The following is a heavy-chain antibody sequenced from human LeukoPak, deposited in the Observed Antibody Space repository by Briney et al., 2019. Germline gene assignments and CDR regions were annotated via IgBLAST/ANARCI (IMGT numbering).Heavy chain of an antibody. CDR2: ITSSSGTI. Sequence: GGSLRLSCAASGFTFSIYSMNWVRPAPGKGLEWISYITSSSGTIYYTDSVKGRFTISRDNAKNSLYLQMNSLRAEDTAVYYCARVAPGHDIGRGYFDYWGQGTLVTVSS. D-gene: IGHD2-21*01. CDR1: GFTFSIYS. V-gene: IGHV3-48*01. J-gene: IGHJ4*02. CDR3: ARVAPGHDIGRGYFDY.